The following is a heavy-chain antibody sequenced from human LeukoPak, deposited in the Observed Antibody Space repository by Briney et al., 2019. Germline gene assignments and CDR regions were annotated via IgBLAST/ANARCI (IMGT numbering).Heavy chain of an antibody. V-gene: IGHV4-59*01. Sequence: SETLSLTCTVSGDSISSSYRSWIRQPPGKGLEWIAYISYNGGTNYNPSLKSRVTISLDTSRNYFSLRLTSVTAAETAVYYCARAGGSYFDYWGQGTLVTVSS. D-gene: IGHD3-10*01. CDR3: ARAGGSYFDY. CDR2: ISYNGGT. CDR1: GDSISSSY. J-gene: IGHJ4*02.